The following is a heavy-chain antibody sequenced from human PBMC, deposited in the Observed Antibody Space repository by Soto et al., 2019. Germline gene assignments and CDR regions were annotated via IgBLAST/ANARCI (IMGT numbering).Heavy chain of an antibody. CDR2: IFHSGDT. D-gene: IGHD6-13*01. Sequence: SETLSLTCSVSGGSISTYYWSWIRQSPGKGLEWIGYIFHSGDTNYNPSLKSRVTISVDTSKNLFSLRLSSVTAADTGVYYCARAGIPAADDAFGIWGQGTMVTVSS. J-gene: IGHJ3*02. V-gene: IGHV4-59*08. CDR3: ARAGIPAADDAFGI. CDR1: GGSISTYY.